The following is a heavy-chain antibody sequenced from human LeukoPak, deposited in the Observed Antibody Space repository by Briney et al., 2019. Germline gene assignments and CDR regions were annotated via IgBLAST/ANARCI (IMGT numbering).Heavy chain of an antibody. CDR2: INHSGST. V-gene: IGHV4-34*01. J-gene: IGHJ6*03. Sequence: PSETLSLTCAVYGGSFSGSYWSWIRQPPGKGLEWIGEINHSGSTNYNPSLKSRLTISVDTSKNQFSLKLSSVTAADTAVYYCARAAWSRIGYYYYMDVWGKGSTVTVSS. CDR1: GGSFSGSY. D-gene: IGHD3-3*01. CDR3: ARAAWSRIGYYYYMDV.